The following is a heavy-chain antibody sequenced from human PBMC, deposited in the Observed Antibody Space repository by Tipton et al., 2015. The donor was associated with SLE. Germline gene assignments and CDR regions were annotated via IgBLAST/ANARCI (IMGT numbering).Heavy chain of an antibody. J-gene: IGHJ6*03. CDR3: ARASAIAVIAAVTDYYYYMDV. D-gene: IGHD6-13*01. CDR1: GGSISSYY. V-gene: IGHV4-59*08. CDR2: IYYSGST. Sequence: TLSLTCTVSGGSISSYYWSWIRQPPGKGLEWIGFIYYSGSTNYNPSLKSRVTISVDTSKNQFSLKLSSVTAADTAVYYCARASAIAVIAAVTDYYYYMDVWGKGTTVTVSS.